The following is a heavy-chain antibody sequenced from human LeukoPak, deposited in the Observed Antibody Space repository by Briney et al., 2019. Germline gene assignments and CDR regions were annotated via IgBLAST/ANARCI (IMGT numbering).Heavy chain of an antibody. Sequence: PGRSLRLSCAASGFTFSSYGIHWVRQAPGRGLEWVTFIRYDGSNKYYADSVKGRFTISRDNSKSTLFLQMNSLRAEDTAVYYCAKDLPGYSYGFDYWGQGTLVTVSS. CDR1: GFTFSSYG. D-gene: IGHD5-18*01. J-gene: IGHJ4*02. CDR2: IRYDGSNK. CDR3: AKDLPGYSYGFDY. V-gene: IGHV3-30*02.